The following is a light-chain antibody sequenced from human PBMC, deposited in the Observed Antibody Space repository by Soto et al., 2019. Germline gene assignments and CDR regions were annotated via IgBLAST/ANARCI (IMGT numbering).Light chain of an antibody. J-gene: IGLJ2*01. CDR2: EDT. V-gene: IGLV3-10*01. Sequence: SYELTQPPSVSVSPGQTARITCSGDALPKKYAYWYQQKSGQAPVLVIHEDTKRPSGIPERVSGSSSGTMATLTISGAQVEDEADYYCCSTDNSGNHWGVFGGGTKLTVL. CDR1: ALPKKY. CDR3: CSTDNSGNHWGV.